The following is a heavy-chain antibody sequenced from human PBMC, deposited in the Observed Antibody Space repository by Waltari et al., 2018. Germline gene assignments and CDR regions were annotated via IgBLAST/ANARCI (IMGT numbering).Heavy chain of an antibody. CDR1: GGSFSSYW. J-gene: IGHJ4*02. V-gene: IGHV4-4*07. Sequence: QVQLQESGPGLVKPSETLSLTCAVSGGSFSSYWWGWIRQPPGKGLELIGSIYGSSRSTEYNPSLKNRATISRDTSNNQFSLKLSSVTAADTAVYYCARGGSGYYTTYYFDYWGQGVLVTVSS. CDR3: ARGGSGYYTTYYFDY. D-gene: IGHD3-22*01. CDR2: IYGSSRST.